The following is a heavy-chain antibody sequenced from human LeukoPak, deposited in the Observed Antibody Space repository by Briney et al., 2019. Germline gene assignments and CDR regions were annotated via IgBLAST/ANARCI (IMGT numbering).Heavy chain of an antibody. Sequence: GGSLRLSCAASGFTVSSNYMSWVRQAPGKGLEWVSVIYSGGSTYYADSVKDRFTISRDNSKNTLYLQMNSLRAEDTAVYYCARDRRDGYKGYYFDYWGQGTLVTVSS. CDR3: ARDRRDGYKGYYFDY. V-gene: IGHV3-66*02. CDR2: IYSGGST. D-gene: IGHD5-24*01. CDR1: GFTVSSNY. J-gene: IGHJ4*02.